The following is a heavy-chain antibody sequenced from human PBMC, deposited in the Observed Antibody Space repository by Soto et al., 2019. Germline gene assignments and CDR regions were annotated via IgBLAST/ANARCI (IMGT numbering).Heavy chain of an antibody. Sequence: GESLKISCKGSGYIFTNFWIAWVRQMPGKALEWMGMIYPGDSDTKYSPSFQGRFTVSRDNSKNTVYLQMDSLRAEDTAVYFCAKGMYYYDSSGYRLFDYWGQGTLVTVSS. D-gene: IGHD3-22*01. CDR3: AKGMYYYDSSGYRLFDY. CDR1: GYIFTNFW. CDR2: IYPGDSDT. V-gene: IGHV5-51*01. J-gene: IGHJ4*02.